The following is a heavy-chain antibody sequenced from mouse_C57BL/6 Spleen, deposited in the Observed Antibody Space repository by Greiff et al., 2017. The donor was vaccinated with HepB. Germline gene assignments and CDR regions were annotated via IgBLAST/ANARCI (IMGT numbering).Heavy chain of an antibody. D-gene: IGHD1-1*01. CDR2: INPNNGGT. Sequence: EVQLQQSGPELVKPGASVKISCKASGYTFTDYYMNWVQQSHGKSLEWIGDINPNNGGTSYNQKFKGKATLTVDKSSSTAYMELRSLTSEDAAVYYCAGITTVANWYFDVWGTGTTVTVSS. V-gene: IGHV1-26*01. J-gene: IGHJ1*03. CDR1: GYTFTDYY. CDR3: AGITTVANWYFDV.